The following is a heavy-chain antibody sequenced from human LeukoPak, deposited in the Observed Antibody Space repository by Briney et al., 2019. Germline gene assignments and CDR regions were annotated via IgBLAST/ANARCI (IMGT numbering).Heavy chain of an antibody. CDR3: ARHAPLDWNYFDY. Sequence: PLETLSLTCAVYGGSFSGYYWSWIRQPPGKGLEWIGYIYTSGSTNYNPSLKSRVTISVDTSKDQFSLKLSSVTAADTAVYYCARHAPLDWNYFDYWGQGTLVTVSS. J-gene: IGHJ4*02. CDR1: GGSFSGYY. D-gene: IGHD3-9*01. V-gene: IGHV4-4*09. CDR2: IYTSGST.